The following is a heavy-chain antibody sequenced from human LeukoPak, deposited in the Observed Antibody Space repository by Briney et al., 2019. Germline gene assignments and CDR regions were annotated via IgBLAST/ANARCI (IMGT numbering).Heavy chain of an antibody. CDR3: ASSPPYYYDSSAAFDI. CDR1: GYTFTSYD. Sequence: ASVKVSCKASGYTFTSYDINWVRQAPGQGLEWMGIINPSGGSTSYAQKFQGRVTMTRDTSTSTVYMELSSLRSEDTAVYYCASSPPYYYDSSAAFDIWGQGTMVTVSS. D-gene: IGHD3-22*01. J-gene: IGHJ3*02. CDR2: INPSGGST. V-gene: IGHV1-46*01.